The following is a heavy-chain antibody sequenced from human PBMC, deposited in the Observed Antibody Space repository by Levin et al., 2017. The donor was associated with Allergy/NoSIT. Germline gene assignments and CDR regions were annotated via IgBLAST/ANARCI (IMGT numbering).Heavy chain of an antibody. Sequence: GGSLSLSFSSSFFPFLLSFLPFFLPSPFQGLAWVAVISYDGSNKYYADSVKGRFTISRDNSKNTLYLQMNSLRAEDTAVYYCAKDLWFGELLPGGDAFDIWGQGTMVTVSS. V-gene: IGHV3-30*18. CDR1: FFPFLLSF. CDR3: AKDLWFGELLPGGDAFDI. CDR2: ISYDGSNK. J-gene: IGHJ3*02. D-gene: IGHD3-10*01.